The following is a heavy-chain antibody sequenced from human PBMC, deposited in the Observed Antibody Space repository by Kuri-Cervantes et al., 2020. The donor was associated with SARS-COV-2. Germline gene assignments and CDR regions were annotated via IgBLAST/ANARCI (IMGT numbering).Heavy chain of an antibody. CDR3: ARDLRLGKSLDY. CDR2: IGPSGTTK. J-gene: IGHJ4*02. CDR1: GFTFSDYY. Sequence: GGSLRLSCAASGFTFSDYYMSWIRQAPGKGPEWVSNIGPSGTTKYYADSVKGRFTISRDNAKNSLYLQMSSLRAEDTAVYYCARDLRLGKSLDYWGQGTLVTVSS. V-gene: IGHV3-11*04. D-gene: IGHD7-27*01.